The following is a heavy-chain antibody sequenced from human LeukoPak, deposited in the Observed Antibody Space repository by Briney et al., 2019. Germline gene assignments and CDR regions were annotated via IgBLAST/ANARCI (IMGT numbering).Heavy chain of an antibody. J-gene: IGHJ3*02. D-gene: IGHD6-6*01. CDR2: INHSGST. CDR1: GGSFSGYY. V-gene: IGHV4-34*01. Sequence: SETLSLTCAVYGGSFSGYYWSWIRQPPGRGLEWIGEINHSGSTNYNPSLKSRVTISVDTSKNQFSLKLSSVTAADTAVYYCARVIRKYSSSSGAFDIWGQGTMVTVSS. CDR3: ARVIRKYSSSSGAFDI.